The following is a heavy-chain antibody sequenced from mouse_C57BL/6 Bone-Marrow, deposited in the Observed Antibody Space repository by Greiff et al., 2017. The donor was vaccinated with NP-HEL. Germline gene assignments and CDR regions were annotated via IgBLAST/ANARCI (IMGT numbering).Heavy chain of an antibody. CDR3: TLSSPWYFDV. CDR1: GFNIKDDY. Sequence: VQLQQSGAELVRPGASVKLSCTASGFNIKDDYMHWVKQRPEQGLEWIGWIDPENGDTEYASKFQGKATITADTSSITAYLQLSSLTSEDTAVYYCTLSSPWYFDVWGTGTTVTVSS. D-gene: IGHD1-1*01. J-gene: IGHJ1*03. V-gene: IGHV14-4*01. CDR2: IDPENGDT.